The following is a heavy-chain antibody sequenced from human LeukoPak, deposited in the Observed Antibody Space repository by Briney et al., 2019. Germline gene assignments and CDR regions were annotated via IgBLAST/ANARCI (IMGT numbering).Heavy chain of an antibody. CDR1: GFTFSSYS. V-gene: IGHV3-48*01. CDR3: ARARYSSSWFSYWYFNL. CDR2: ISSSSSTI. D-gene: IGHD6-13*01. Sequence: GGSLRLSCAASGFTFSSYSMNWVRQAPGKGLEWVSYISSSSSTIYYADSVKGRFTISRGNAKNSLYLQMNSLRAEDTAVYYCARARYSSSWFSYWYFNLWGRGTLVTVSS. J-gene: IGHJ2*01.